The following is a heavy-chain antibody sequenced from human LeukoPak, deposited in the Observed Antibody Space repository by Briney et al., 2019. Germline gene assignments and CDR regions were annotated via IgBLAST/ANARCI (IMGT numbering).Heavy chain of an antibody. CDR3: ARLGYCSGGSCYGDAFDN. V-gene: IGHV4-34*01. CDR1: GGSFSGYY. CDR2: INHSGST. Sequence: TLSLTCAVYGGSFSGYYWSWIRQPPGKGLEWIGEINHSGSTNYNPSLKSRVTISVDTSKNQFSLKLSSVTAADTAVYYCARLGYCSGGSCYGDAFDNWGQGTMVTVSS. D-gene: IGHD2-15*01. J-gene: IGHJ3*02.